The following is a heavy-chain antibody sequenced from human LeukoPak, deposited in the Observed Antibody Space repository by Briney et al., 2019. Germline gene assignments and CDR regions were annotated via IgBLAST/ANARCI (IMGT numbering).Heavy chain of an antibody. CDR3: ARSCSQQWLDYNWFDP. Sequence: GESLKISCKASGYSFTSYWIGWVRQMPGKGLEWMGIIDPSDSDIRYTPSFQGQVTISADKSISTAYLQWSSLKASDTAMYYCARSCSQQWLDYNWFDPWGQGTLVTVSS. D-gene: IGHD6-19*01. CDR2: IDPSDSDI. V-gene: IGHV5-51*01. CDR1: GYSFTSYW. J-gene: IGHJ5*02.